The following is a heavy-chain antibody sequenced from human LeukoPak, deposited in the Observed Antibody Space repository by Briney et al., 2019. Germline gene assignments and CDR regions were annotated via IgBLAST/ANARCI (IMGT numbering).Heavy chain of an antibody. CDR1: GYSFSSYW. J-gene: IGHJ4*02. CDR3: ARHNNWAFDY. V-gene: IGHV5-51*01. CDR2: IHPNDAST. Sequence: GGSLKLSFKASGYSFSSYWIGWGRQTAGEGLEWMAIIHPNDASTIYSPSFQGQVTISADRSITTAYLQWNTLQASDTAIYYCARHNNWAFDYWDRGTLLTVSS. D-gene: IGHD1-20*01.